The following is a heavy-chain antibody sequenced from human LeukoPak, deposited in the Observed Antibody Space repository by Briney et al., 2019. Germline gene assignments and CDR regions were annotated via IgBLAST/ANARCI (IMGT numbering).Heavy chain of an antibody. J-gene: IGHJ4*02. Sequence: QPGGSLTLSCAVSDSSFWSHDMSWVRQTLEKGLEWVSSIASDGASFYADSVRGRFTISRDNTKNSLSLQMNILRPEDTALYYCGQDSEQQLINWAQGTLVTVSS. CDR2: IASDGAS. CDR1: DSSFWSHD. CDR3: GQDSEQQLIN. D-gene: IGHD6-13*01. V-gene: IGHV3-23*01.